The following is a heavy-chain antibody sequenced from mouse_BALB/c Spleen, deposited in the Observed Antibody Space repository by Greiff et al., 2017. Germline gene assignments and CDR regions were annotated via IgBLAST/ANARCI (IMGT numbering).Heavy chain of an antibody. CDR3: ARDIGGNYAMDY. V-gene: IGHV5-15*02. J-gene: IGHJ4*01. CDR1: GFTFSDYG. CDR2: ISNLAYSI. Sequence: EVQRVESGGGLVQPGGSRKLSCAASGFTFSDYGMAWVRQAPGKGPEWVAFISNLAYSIYYADTVTGRFTISRENAKNTLYLEMSSLRSEDTAMYYCARDIGGNYAMDYWGQGTSVTVSS. D-gene: IGHD1-1*02.